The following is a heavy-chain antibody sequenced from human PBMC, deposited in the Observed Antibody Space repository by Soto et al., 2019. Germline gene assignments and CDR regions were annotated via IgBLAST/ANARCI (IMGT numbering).Heavy chain of an antibody. CDR2: IYYSGST. Sequence: QLQLQESGPGLVKPSETLSLTCTVSGGSISSSSYYWGWIRQPPGKGLEWIGNIYYSGSTYYNPSLKSRVTMSVDTSKNQFSLKLSSVTAADTAVYYCARRLFRNYFDYWGQGTLVTVSS. V-gene: IGHV4-39*01. CDR1: GGSISSSSYY. J-gene: IGHJ4*02. D-gene: IGHD3-10*01. CDR3: ARRLFRNYFDY.